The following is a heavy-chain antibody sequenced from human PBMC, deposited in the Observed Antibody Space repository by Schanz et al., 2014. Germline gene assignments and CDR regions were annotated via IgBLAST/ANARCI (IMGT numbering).Heavy chain of an antibody. Sequence: QVQLVQSGAEVKKPGASVKVSCKASGYTFISYGIKWVRQAPGQGLEWMGWITAYNGDTNYALKLQGRVTMTTDTSTSEAYMELRSLRSDDTAVYYCARDRRRYCSTASCLHGNWFDPWGQGTLVIVSS. D-gene: IGHD2-2*01. CDR2: ITAYNGDT. CDR3: ARDRRRYCSTASCLHGNWFDP. V-gene: IGHV1-18*01. J-gene: IGHJ5*02. CDR1: GYTFISYG.